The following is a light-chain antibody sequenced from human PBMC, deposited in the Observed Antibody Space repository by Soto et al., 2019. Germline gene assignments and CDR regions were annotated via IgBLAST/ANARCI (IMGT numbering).Light chain of an antibody. CDR3: QQSYSTPPT. Sequence: DTHITHSPSSLSSSVGDRVTITCRASRSISSYLNWYQQKPGKAPKLLIYAASSLQSGVPSRFSGSGSGTDFTLTISSLQPEDFATYYCQQSYSTPPTFGQGTKV. CDR1: RSISSY. J-gene: IGKJ1*01. CDR2: AAS. V-gene: IGKV1-39*01.